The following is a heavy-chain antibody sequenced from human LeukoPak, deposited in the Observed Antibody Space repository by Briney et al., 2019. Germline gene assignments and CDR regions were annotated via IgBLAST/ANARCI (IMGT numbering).Heavy chain of an antibody. CDR1: GFTCSSYA. CDR3: AKGDVVVPAGFILAEYFQH. Sequence: GGSLRRSCAASGFTCSSYAMSWVRQAPGKGLEWVSAISGSGGSTYYADSVKGRFTISRDNSKNTLYLQMNSLRAEDTAVYYCAKGDVVVPAGFILAEYFQHWGQGTLVTVSS. D-gene: IGHD2-2*01. V-gene: IGHV3-23*01. CDR2: ISGSGGST. J-gene: IGHJ1*01.